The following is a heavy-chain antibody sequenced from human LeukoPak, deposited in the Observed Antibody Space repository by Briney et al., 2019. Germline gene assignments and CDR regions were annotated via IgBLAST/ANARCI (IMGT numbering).Heavy chain of an antibody. Sequence: GGSLRLSCAASGFTFSTFAMIWVRQPPGKGLEWVSSIFPSGGEIHYADSVRGRFTISRDNSKSILSLQMNSLRAEDTAIYYCAKEPFGELPTNWFDPWGQGTLVTVSS. D-gene: IGHD3-10*01. CDR2: IFPSGGEI. CDR1: GFTFSTFA. J-gene: IGHJ5*02. CDR3: AKEPFGELPTNWFDP. V-gene: IGHV3-23*01.